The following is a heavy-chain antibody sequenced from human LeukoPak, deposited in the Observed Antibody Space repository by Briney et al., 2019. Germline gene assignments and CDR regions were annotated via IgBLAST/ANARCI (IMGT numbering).Heavy chain of an antibody. CDR3: ATSDTVSTYNWFDP. CDR1: GGPISSYY. J-gene: IGHJ5*02. CDR2: IYTSGST. Sequence: TPSETLSLTCTVSGGPISSYYGSWIRHPPGKGLEWIGYIYTSGSTNYNPSLKSRVTISVDTSKNQFSLKLSSVTAADTAVYYCATSDTVSTYNWFDPWGQGTLVTVS. V-gene: IGHV4-4*09. D-gene: IGHD5/OR15-5a*01.